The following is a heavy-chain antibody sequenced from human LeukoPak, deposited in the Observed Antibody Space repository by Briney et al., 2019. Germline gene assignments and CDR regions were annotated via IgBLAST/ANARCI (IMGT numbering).Heavy chain of an antibody. V-gene: IGHV3-30*18. CDR3: AKEDIVVVVAAIDY. CDR1: GFTFSSYG. J-gene: IGHJ4*02. D-gene: IGHD2-15*01. Sequence: QAGGSLRLSCAASGFTFSSYGMHWVRQAPGKGLEWVAVISYDGSNKYYADSVKGRFTISRDNSKNTLYLQMNSLRAEDTAVYYCAKEDIVVVVAAIDYWAQGTLVTVSS. CDR2: ISYDGSNK.